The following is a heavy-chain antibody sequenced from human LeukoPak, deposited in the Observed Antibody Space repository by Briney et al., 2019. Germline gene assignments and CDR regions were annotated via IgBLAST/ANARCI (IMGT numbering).Heavy chain of an antibody. CDR3: ARGPWAYYYDSSGYYYYFDY. D-gene: IGHD3-22*01. CDR1: GGSISSYY. Sequence: SETLSPTCTVSGGSISSYYRSWIRQPPGKGLEWIGYIYYSGSTNYNPSLKSRVTISVDTSKNQFSLKLSSVTAADTAVYYCARGPWAYYYDSSGYYYYFDYWGQGTLVTVSS. CDR2: IYYSGST. V-gene: IGHV4-59*12. J-gene: IGHJ4*02.